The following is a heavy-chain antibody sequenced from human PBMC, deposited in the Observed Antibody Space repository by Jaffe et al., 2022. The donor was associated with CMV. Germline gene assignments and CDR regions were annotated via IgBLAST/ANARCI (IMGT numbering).Heavy chain of an antibody. CDR3: TRPNWGGFDY. CDR1: GFTFSGSA. CDR2: IRSKANSYAT. Sequence: EVQLVESGGGLVQPGGSLKLSCAASGFTFSGSAMHWVRQASGKGLEWVGRIRSKANSYATAYAASVKGRFTISRDDSKNTAYLQMNSLKTEDTAVYYCTRPNWGGFDYWGQGTLVTVSS. D-gene: IGHD7-27*01. V-gene: IGHV3-73*01. J-gene: IGHJ4*02.